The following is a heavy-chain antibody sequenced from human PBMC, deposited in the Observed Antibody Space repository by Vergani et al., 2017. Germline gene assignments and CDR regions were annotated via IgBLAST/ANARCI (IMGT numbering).Heavy chain of an antibody. D-gene: IGHD3-9*01. CDR1: GGTFSSYA. CDR2: IIPIFGTA. V-gene: IGHV1-69*12. J-gene: IGHJ6*02. Sequence: QVQLVQSGAAVKKPGSSVKVSCKASGGTFSSYAISWVRQAPGQGLEWMGGIIPIFGTANYAQKFQGRVTITADESTSTAYMELSSLRSEDTAVYYCASGPLRITIWVGGMDVWGQGTTVTVSS. CDR3: ASGPLRITIWVGGMDV.